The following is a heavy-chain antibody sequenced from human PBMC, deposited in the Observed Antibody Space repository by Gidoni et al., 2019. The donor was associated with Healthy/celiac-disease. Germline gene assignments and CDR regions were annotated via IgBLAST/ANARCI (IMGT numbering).Heavy chain of an antibody. CDR3: ARGRVIDY. Sequence: QVQLVASGGGVVQPGRSMLLSCAASGFTFRSYAMHWVRQAPGKGLEWVAVISYDGSNKYYADSVKGRFTISRDNSKNTLYLQMNSLRAEDTAVYYCARGRVIDYWGQGTLVTVSS. CDR2: ISYDGSNK. J-gene: IGHJ4*02. V-gene: IGHV3-30-3*01. D-gene: IGHD2-21*01. CDR1: GFTFRSYA.